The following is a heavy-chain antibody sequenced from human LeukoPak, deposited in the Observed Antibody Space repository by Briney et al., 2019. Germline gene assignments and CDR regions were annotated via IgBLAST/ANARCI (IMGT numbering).Heavy chain of an antibody. V-gene: IGHV1-69*05. D-gene: IGHD4-23*01. Sequence: ASVKVSCKASGGTFSSYAISWVRQAPGQGLEWMGRIIPIFGTANYAQKFQGRVTITTDESTSTAYMELSSLRSKDTAVYYCARDQVMVVTPDRFYFDYWGQGTLVTVSS. CDR1: GGTFSSYA. CDR3: ARDQVMVVTPDRFYFDY. J-gene: IGHJ4*02. CDR2: IIPIFGTA.